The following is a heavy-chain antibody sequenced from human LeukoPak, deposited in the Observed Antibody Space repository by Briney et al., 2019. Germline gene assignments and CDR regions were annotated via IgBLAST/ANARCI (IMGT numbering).Heavy chain of an antibody. Sequence: GGSLRLSCAASGFTFSSYWMSWVRQAPGKGLEWVANIKQDGSEKYYVDSAKGRFTISRDNSKNTLYLQMNSLRAEDTAVYYCANTLNDYGGAFDIWGQGTMVTVSS. V-gene: IGHV3-7*01. CDR1: GFTFSSYW. CDR2: IKQDGSEK. D-gene: IGHD4-23*01. J-gene: IGHJ3*02. CDR3: ANTLNDYGGAFDI.